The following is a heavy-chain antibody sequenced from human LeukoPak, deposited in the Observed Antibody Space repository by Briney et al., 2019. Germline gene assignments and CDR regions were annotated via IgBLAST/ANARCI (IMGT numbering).Heavy chain of an antibody. J-gene: IGHJ3*02. CDR2: IWYDGSNK. CDR1: GFTFSNYG. Sequence: PGGSLRLSCAASGFTFSNYGMHWVRQAPGKGLEWVTIIWYDGSNKYYADSVKGRFTISRDNSKNTLFLQMNSLRAEDTAVYYCARRNLDAFDIWGQGTMVTVSS. D-gene: IGHD1-14*01. V-gene: IGHV3-33*01. CDR3: ARRNLDAFDI.